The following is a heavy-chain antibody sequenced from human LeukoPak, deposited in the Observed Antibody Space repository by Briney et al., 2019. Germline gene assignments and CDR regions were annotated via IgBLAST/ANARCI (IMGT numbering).Heavy chain of an antibody. D-gene: IGHD6-13*01. V-gene: IGHV3-33*01. CDR1: GFIFNSYG. Sequence: GGSLRLSCVASGFIFNSYGMHWVRQAPGKGLEWVAGIWYAGSNKYYADSVKGRFTISRDNAKNSLYLQMNSLRAEDTAVYYCARDLQPHVDYYGMDVWGQGTTVTVSS. CDR3: ARDLQPHVDYYGMDV. CDR2: IWYAGSNK. J-gene: IGHJ6*02.